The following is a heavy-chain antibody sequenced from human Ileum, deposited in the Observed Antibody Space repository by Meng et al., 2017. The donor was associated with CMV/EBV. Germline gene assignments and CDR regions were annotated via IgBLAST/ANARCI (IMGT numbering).Heavy chain of an antibody. D-gene: IGHD2-2*01. V-gene: IGHV1-2*02. CDR2: INPNSGGT. J-gene: IGHJ5*02. CDR3: ARDRGVGYCSSTSCYGGWNWFDP. Sequence: MHWVRKAPGQGLEWMGWINPNSGGTNYAQKFQGRVTMTRDTSISTAYMELSRLRSDDTAVYYCARDRGVGYCSSTSCYGGWNWFDPWGQGTLVTVSS.